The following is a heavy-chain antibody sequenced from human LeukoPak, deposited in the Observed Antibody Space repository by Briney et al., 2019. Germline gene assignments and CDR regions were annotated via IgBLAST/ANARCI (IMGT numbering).Heavy chain of an antibody. CDR3: AKNGGSQCYSHLDY. D-gene: IGHD2-15*01. Sequence: GGSLRLSCAASGFTFSSYGMTWVRQAPGKGLEWISGTSGSGGRTYYANSVKGRYAISRDNSNNTLYLEMNSLRAEDTAVCYCAKNGGSQCYSHLDYWGRGSLVTVSS. J-gene: IGHJ4*02. CDR2: TSGSGGRT. CDR1: GFTFSSYG. V-gene: IGHV3-23*01.